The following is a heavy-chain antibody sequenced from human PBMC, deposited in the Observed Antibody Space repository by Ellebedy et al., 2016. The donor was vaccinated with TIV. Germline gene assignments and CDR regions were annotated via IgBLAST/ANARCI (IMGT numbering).Heavy chain of an antibody. V-gene: IGHV4-38-2*02. Sequence: SETLSLTCTVSGYSISSGYYWCWIRQPPGKRLEWIGSIYHSGRTYYNPSLKSRVTISVDTSKNHFSLQLSSVTAADTAVYYCGRAYGDGYNYRYFDYWGQGTLVTVSS. J-gene: IGHJ4*02. D-gene: IGHD5-24*01. CDR3: GRAYGDGYNYRYFDY. CDR1: GYSISSGYY. CDR2: IYHSGRT.